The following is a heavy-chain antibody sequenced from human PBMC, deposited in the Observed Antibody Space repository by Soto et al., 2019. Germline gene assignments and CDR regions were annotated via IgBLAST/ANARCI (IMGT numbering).Heavy chain of an antibody. CDR3: ASVHDILTGYGWFDP. D-gene: IGHD3-9*01. CDR2: INPNSGGT. J-gene: IGHJ5*02. Sequence: QVQLVQSGAEVKKPGASVKVSCKASGYTFTGYYMHWVRQAPGQGLEWMGWINPNSGGTNYAQKFQGRVTMTRDTSISTAYMELSRLRSDDTAVYYCASVHDILTGYGWFDPWGQGTLVTVSS. CDR1: GYTFTGYY. V-gene: IGHV1-2*02.